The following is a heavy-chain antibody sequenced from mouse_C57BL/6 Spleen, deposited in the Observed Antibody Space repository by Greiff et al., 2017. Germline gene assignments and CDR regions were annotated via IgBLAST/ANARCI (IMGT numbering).Heavy chain of an antibody. CDR1: GYTFTSYW. D-gene: IGHD2-3*01. Sequence: QVQLQQSGAELVKPGASVKLSCKASGYTFTSYWMHWVKQRPGRGLEWIGRIEPNSGGTKYNEKFKSKATLTVDKPSSTAYMQLSSLTSEDSAVYYCARGDDGCYNFAWFAYWGQGTLVTVSA. V-gene: IGHV1-72*01. J-gene: IGHJ3*01. CDR3: ARGDDGCYNFAWFAY. CDR2: IEPNSGGT.